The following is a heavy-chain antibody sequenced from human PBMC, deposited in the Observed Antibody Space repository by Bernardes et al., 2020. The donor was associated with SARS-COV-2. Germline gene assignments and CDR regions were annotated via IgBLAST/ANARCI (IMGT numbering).Heavy chain of an antibody. CDR1: GGSISASY. V-gene: IGHV4-59*01. Sequence: WASLRLTCTVSGGSISASYWSWFRQPPGKGLEWIGYIYYTGRTHYNPSLQSRVTISVDTSKNQFSLKLSSVTAAETAVYYCARGFDYWGQGILVTVSS. J-gene: IGHJ4*02. CDR2: IYYTGRT. CDR3: ARGFDY.